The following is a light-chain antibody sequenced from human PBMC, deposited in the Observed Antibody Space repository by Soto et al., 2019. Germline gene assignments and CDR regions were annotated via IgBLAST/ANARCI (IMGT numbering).Light chain of an antibody. Sequence: QSVLIQPPSVSGSPGQSVTISCTGTSSDVGSYDYVSWYQQHPGTVPKPMIYNVNTQPSGVPDRFSGSKSGNTASMTISGLQAEDEADYYCSSYTSSSTGVFGTGTKVTVL. J-gene: IGLJ1*01. CDR3: SSYTSSSTGV. CDR1: SSDVGSYDY. CDR2: NVN. V-gene: IGLV2-18*02.